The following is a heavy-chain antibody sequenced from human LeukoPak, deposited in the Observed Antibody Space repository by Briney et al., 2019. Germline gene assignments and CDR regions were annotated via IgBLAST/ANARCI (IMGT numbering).Heavy chain of an antibody. CDR1: GFTFSDYT. CDR3: ARGGYYDSSGYYLDY. D-gene: IGHD3-22*01. CDR2: ISSSSSDI. J-gene: IGHJ4*02. V-gene: IGHV3-48*01. Sequence: PGGSLRLSCAASGFTFSDYTMNWVRQAPGKGLEWVSYISSSSSDIDYADSVKGRFTISRDNAKNSLYLQMNSLRAEDTAVYYCARGGYYDSSGYYLDYWGQGTLVTVSS.